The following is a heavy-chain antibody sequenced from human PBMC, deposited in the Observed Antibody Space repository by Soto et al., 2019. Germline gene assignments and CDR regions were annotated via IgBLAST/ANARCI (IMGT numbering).Heavy chain of an antibody. V-gene: IGHV4-59*08. Sequence: SETLSLTCTVSGGTISSYYWSWIRQPPGKGLEWIGYIYYSGSTNYNPSLKSRVTISVDTSKNQFSLKLSSVTAADTAVYYCARHLLAAAGTGWFDPWGQGTLVTVSS. D-gene: IGHD6-13*01. J-gene: IGHJ5*02. CDR1: GGTISSYY. CDR2: IYYSGST. CDR3: ARHLLAAAGTGWFDP.